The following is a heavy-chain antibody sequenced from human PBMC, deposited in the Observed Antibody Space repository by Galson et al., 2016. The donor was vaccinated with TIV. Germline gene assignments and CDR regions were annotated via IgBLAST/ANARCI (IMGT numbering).Heavy chain of an antibody. V-gene: IGHV1-2*02. Sequence: SVKVSCKASGYSFTAYFVHWVRQAPGQGLEWMGWISPNSGGTKYAQKSQGRVTMTSDTSINTAYMEVTGLTFDDTAVYYCARIEGSAAAAADWGQGTLVTVSS. CDR1: GYSFTAYF. CDR3: ARIEGSAAAAAD. J-gene: IGHJ4*02. D-gene: IGHD6-13*01. CDR2: ISPNSGGT.